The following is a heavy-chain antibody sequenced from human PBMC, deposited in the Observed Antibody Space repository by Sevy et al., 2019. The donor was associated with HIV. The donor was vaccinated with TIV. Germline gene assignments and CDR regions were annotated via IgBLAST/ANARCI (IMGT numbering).Heavy chain of an antibody. CDR1: GFNFGSHA. CDR2: ISSDGNSQ. J-gene: IGHJ4*02. Sequence: GGSLRLSCAASGFNFGSHAMHWVRQAPGKGLDWVAVISSDGNSQYSADSVKGRFTISRDNSKNTLYLQMDSLRVEDTAVYYCARDLIRGRYSQSLDYWGQGTLVTVSS. CDR3: ARDLIRGRYSQSLDY. D-gene: IGHD1-26*01. V-gene: IGHV3-30*04.